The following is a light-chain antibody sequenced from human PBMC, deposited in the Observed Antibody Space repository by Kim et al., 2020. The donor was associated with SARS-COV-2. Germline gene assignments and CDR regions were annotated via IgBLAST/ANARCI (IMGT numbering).Light chain of an antibody. J-gene: IGLJ1*01. CDR1: SLRSYS. V-gene: IGLV3-19*01. Sequence: SSELTQDPAVSVALGQTVRITCQGDSLRSYSTSWYQQKPGQPPVLVLYGRNLPSWIPARFSGSSSGNTASLTITGAQAEDEADYYCHSRDSSTNHNYVFGSGTKVTVL. CDR2: GR. CDR3: HSRDSSTNHNYV.